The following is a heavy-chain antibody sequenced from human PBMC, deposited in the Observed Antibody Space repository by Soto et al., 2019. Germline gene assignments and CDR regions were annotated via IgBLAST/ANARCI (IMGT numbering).Heavy chain of an antibody. CDR3: ARGVRSSSPDFDY. J-gene: IGHJ4*02. CDR1: GFTFSSYS. D-gene: IGHD6-6*01. Sequence: PGGSLRLSCSASGFTFSSYSMNWVRQAPGKGLEWVSSISSSFSYIYYADSVKGRFTISRDNAKNSLYLQMNSLRAEDTAVYYCARGVRSSSPDFDYWGQGTLVTVSS. V-gene: IGHV3-21*01. CDR2: ISSSFSYI.